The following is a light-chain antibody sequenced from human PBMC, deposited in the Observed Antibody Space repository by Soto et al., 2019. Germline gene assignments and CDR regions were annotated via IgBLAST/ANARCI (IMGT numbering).Light chain of an antibody. J-gene: IGKJ5*01. CDR1: HSLLHSNGYNF. CDR3: MQALQTIT. V-gene: IGKV2-28*01. Sequence: DIVMTQTRLSLPVTPGEPASISCRSSHSLLHSNGYNFLDWYLQKPGQSPQLLIYLGSNRASGVPDRFSGSGSGTDFTLKISRVEAEDVGVYYCMQALQTITFGQGTRLEI. CDR2: LGS.